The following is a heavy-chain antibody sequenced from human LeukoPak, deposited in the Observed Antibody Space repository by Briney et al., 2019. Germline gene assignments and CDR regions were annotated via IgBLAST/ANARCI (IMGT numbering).Heavy chain of an antibody. CDR1: GFTFSSYA. Sequence: GGSLRLSCAASGFTFSSYAMHWVRQAPGKGLEWVAVISYDGSNKYYADSVKGRFTISRDNSKNTLYLQMNSLRAEDTAVYCCARERATSFDYWGQGTLVTVSS. CDR2: ISYDGSNK. D-gene: IGHD5-12*01. CDR3: ARERATSFDY. J-gene: IGHJ4*02. V-gene: IGHV3-30*04.